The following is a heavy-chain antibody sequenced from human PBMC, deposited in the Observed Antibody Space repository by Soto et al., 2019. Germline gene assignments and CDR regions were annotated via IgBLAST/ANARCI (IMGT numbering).Heavy chain of an antibody. D-gene: IGHD3-3*01. CDR3: GRDSRGGYYYYGMDV. Sequence: ASVKVSCKASGYTFIDYYIHWVRQAPGQGLEWMGWVNPNSGDTNYAQKFQGWVTMTRDTSITTAYMELSRLTSDDTAVYFCGRDSRGGYYYYGMDVWGKGTTFTVSS. J-gene: IGHJ6*04. V-gene: IGHV1-2*04. CDR2: VNPNSGDT. CDR1: GYTFIDYY.